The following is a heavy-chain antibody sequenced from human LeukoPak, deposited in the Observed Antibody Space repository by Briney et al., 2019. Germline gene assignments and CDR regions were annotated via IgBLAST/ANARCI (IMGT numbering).Heavy chain of an antibody. CDR3: AAVECSGGSCYSVD. J-gene: IGHJ4*02. CDR2: IAVGSGNT. Sequence: SVKVSCKASGFTFTSSAMQWVRQARGQRLEWIGWIAVGSGNTNYAQKFQERVTITRDMSTSTAYMELSSLRSEDTAVYYCAAVECSGGSCYSVDWGQGTLVTVSS. CDR1: GFTFTSSA. V-gene: IGHV1-58*02. D-gene: IGHD2-15*01.